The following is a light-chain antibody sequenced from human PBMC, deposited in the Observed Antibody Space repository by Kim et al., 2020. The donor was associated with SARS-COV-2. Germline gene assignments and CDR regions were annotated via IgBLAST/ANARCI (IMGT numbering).Light chain of an antibody. CDR3: QQYDSSPRT. Sequence: SPGKRATSTCRASQSVSSNYLAWYQQKPGQAPRLLIYGASSRAAGIPDRFSGSGSGTDFTLTISRLEPEDFAVYYCQQYDSSPRTFGQGTKVDIK. V-gene: IGKV3-20*01. CDR2: GAS. CDR1: QSVSSNY. J-gene: IGKJ1*01.